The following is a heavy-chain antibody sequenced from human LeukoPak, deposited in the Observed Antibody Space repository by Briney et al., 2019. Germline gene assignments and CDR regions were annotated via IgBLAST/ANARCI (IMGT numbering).Heavy chain of an antibody. J-gene: IGHJ6*02. CDR3: AAASSGWYRYYYYGMDV. Sequence: SVKVSCKASGFTFTRSAMQWVRQARGQRLEWIGWIVVGSGNTNYAQKFQERVTITRDMSTSTAYMELSSLRSEDTAVYYCAAASSGWYRYYYYGMDVWGQGTTVTVSS. V-gene: IGHV1-58*02. D-gene: IGHD6-19*01. CDR2: IVVGSGNT. CDR1: GFTFTRSA.